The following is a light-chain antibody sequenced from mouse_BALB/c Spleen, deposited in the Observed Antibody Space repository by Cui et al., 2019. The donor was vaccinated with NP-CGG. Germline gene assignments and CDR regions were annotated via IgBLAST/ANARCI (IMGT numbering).Light chain of an antibody. J-gene: IGLJ1*01. CDR1: TGAITTSNY. CDR2: GTN. Sequence: QPAVATESAPTTSPGETVTLTCRSSTGAITTSNYANWVQEKPDHLFTGLIGGTNNRAPGVPARFSGSLIGDKAALTITGAQTEDEAIYFCALWYSNHWVFGGGTKLTVL. V-gene: IGLV1*01. CDR3: ALWYSNHWV.